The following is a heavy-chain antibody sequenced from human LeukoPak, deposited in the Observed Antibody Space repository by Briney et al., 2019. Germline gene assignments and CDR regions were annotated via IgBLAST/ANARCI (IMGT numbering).Heavy chain of an antibody. Sequence: PSQTLSLTCAVSGGSISSGGYSWSWIRQPPGKGLEWIGYIYYSGSTNYNPSLKSRVTISVDTSKNQFSLKLSSVTAADTAVYYCARTTEAHSWRTRYYDYYMDVWGKGTTVTVSS. CDR2: IYYSGST. CDR1: GGSISSGGYS. V-gene: IGHV4-30-4*07. CDR3: ARTTEAHSWRTRYYDYYMDV. J-gene: IGHJ6*03. D-gene: IGHD6-13*01.